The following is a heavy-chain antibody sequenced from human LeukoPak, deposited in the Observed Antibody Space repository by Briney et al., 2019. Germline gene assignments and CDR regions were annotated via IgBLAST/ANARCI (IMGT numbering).Heavy chain of an antibody. CDR1: GFTFKICG. J-gene: IGHJ4*02. CDR2: IWNDGTTT. CDR3: ARRLEYSGSKGVFDY. D-gene: IGHD1-26*01. V-gene: IGHV3-33*01. Sequence: GGSLRLSCAASGFTFKICGMHWVRQAPGKGLEWVGVIWNDGTTTFYADAVRGRFTISRDNSKNTLDLQMNSLRAEDTAVYYCARRLEYSGSKGVFDYWGQGTLVTVSS.